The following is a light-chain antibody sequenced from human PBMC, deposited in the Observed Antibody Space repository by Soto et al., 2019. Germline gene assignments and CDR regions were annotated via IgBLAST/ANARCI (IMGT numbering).Light chain of an antibody. CDR3: QQYEIWPLT. CDR2: DTS. Sequence: EVGMTQSQATLSVSPGDRATLSCRASQSVHNNLAWYQKKPGQAPRLLIFDTSTRPTDIPIRFTRGGSGTEFTLTISSLQSEDSAVYYCQQYEIWPLTFGGGTKVEIK. CDR1: QSVHNN. V-gene: IGKV3-15*01. J-gene: IGKJ4*01.